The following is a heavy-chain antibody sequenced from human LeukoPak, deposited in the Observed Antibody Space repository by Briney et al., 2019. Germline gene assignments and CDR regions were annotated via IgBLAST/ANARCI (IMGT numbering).Heavy chain of an antibody. Sequence: PSETLSLTCTVSGGSISSGGYYSSWIRQHPGKGLEWTGYIYYSGSTYYNPSLKSRVTMSVDTSTNQFSLNLSSVTAADTAVYYCARDGDARRWGRIDYWGQGALVTVSS. V-gene: IGHV4-31*03. CDR1: GGSISSGGYY. J-gene: IGHJ4*02. D-gene: IGHD2-21*02. CDR2: IYYSGST. CDR3: ARDGDARRWGRIDY.